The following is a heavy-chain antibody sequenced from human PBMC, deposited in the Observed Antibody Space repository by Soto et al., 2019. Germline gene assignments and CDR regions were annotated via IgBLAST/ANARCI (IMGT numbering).Heavy chain of an antibody. Sequence: GGSLRLSCAASGFTFSSYSMNWVRQAPGKGLEWVSSISSSSSYIYYADSVKGRFTISRDNAKNSLYLQMNSLRAEDTTVYYCARDRSWQLVSGFDPWGQGTLVTVSS. CDR3: ARDRSWQLVSGFDP. CDR1: GFTFSSYS. D-gene: IGHD6-13*01. CDR2: ISSSSSYI. V-gene: IGHV3-21*01. J-gene: IGHJ5*02.